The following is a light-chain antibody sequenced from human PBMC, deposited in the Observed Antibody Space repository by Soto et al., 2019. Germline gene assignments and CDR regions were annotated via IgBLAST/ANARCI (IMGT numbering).Light chain of an antibody. CDR2: TAS. J-gene: IGKJ1*01. V-gene: IGKV1-16*01. CDR3: QQYDGYPRT. Sequence: DIQMIQSPSSVSASVGDTVTITCRATQGINIYLAWFQQKPGKAPKSLIYTASTLQSGVPSRFSGNRSGTDFTLTISNLQPEDFATYYCQQYDGYPRTFGQGTKVEIK. CDR1: QGINIY.